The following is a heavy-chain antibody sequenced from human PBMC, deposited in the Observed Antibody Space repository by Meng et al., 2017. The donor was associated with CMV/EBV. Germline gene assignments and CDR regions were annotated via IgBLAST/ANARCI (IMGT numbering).Heavy chain of an antibody. J-gene: IGHJ6*02. Sequence: SETLSLTCTVSGGSVSSGSYYWSWIRQPPGKGLEWIGYIYYSGSTNYSPSLKSRVTISVDTSKNQFSLKLSSVTAADTAVYYCASFAATTPEYYGMDVWGQGTTVTVSS. CDR1: GGSVSSGSYY. V-gene: IGHV4-61*01. CDR3: ASFAATTPEYYGMDV. D-gene: IGHD5-12*01. CDR2: IYYSGST.